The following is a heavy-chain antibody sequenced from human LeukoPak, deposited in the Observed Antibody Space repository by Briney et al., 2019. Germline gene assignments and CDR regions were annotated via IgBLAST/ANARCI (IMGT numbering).Heavy chain of an antibody. D-gene: IGHD2-2*01. V-gene: IGHV3-21*04. CDR3: ARAVGGYYFDY. J-gene: IGHJ4*02. CDR1: GFKFSSYS. CDR2: ISSSSSYI. Sequence: GGSLRLSCAASGFKFSSYSMKWVRQAPGKGLEWVSFISSSSSYIYYADSVKGRFTISRDNSKNTLYLQMNSLRAEDTAVYYCARAVGGYYFDYWGQGTLVTVSS.